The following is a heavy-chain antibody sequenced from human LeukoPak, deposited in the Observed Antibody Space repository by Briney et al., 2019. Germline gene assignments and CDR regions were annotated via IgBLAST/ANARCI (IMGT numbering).Heavy chain of an antibody. V-gene: IGHV3-30*18. D-gene: IGHD3-22*01. J-gene: IGHJ4*02. CDR2: ISYDGSNK. CDR1: GFTFSSYG. Sequence: HGGSLRLSCAASGFTFSSYGMHWVRQAPGKGLEWVAVISYDGSNKYYADSVKGRFTISRDNSKNTLYLQMNSLRAEDTAVYYCAKDLTLYYDSPLFDYWGQGTLVTVSS. CDR3: AKDLTLYYDSPLFDY.